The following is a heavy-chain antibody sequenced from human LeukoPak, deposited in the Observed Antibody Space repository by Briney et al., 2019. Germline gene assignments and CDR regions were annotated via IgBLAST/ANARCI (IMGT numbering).Heavy chain of an antibody. CDR1: GGSISSYY. V-gene: IGHV4-59*01. Sequence: SETLSLTCTVSGGSISSYYWSWIRQPPGKGLEWIGYIYYSGSTNYNPSLKSRVTISVDASKNQFSVKMSSVTAADTAVYYCAGSRIRLWGGGSAFDIWGQGTMVTVSS. CDR2: IYYSGST. D-gene: IGHD5-18*01. J-gene: IGHJ3*02. CDR3: AGSRIRLWGGGSAFDI.